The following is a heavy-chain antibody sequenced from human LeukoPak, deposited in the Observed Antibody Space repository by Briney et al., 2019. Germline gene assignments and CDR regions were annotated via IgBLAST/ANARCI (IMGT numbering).Heavy chain of an antibody. CDR3: ARVAERSGWFDP. V-gene: IGHV4-4*07. CDR2: IYTSGTT. Sequence: SETLSLTCTVSGGSVSSYYWNWIRQPAGKGLEWIGRIYTSGTTNYNPSLKSRVTMSVDTSKKQFSLRLSSVTAADTAVYYCARVAERSGWFDPWGQGTLVTVSS. J-gene: IGHJ5*02. CDR1: GGSVSSYY.